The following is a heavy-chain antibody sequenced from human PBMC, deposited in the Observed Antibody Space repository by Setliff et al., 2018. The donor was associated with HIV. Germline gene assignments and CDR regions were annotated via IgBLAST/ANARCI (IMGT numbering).Heavy chain of an antibody. V-gene: IGHV3-30*02. CDR3: ARSVIGYYYYGMDV. J-gene: IGHJ6*02. D-gene: IGHD3-10*01. Sequence: PGGSLRLSCAASKFTFSSYGMHWVRQAPGKGLEWVSSILYDGSYKYYTDSVKGRFTISRDNSKNTLYLQMNSLRAEDTAVYYCARSVIGYYYYGMDVWGQGTLVTVSS. CDR1: KFTFSSYG. CDR2: ILYDGSYK.